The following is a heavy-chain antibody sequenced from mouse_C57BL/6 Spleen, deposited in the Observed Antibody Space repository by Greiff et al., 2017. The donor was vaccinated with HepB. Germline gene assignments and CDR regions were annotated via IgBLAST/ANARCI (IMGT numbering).Heavy chain of an antibody. CDR2: IYPGDGDT. V-gene: IGHV1-80*01. Sequence: VKLQESGAELVKPGASVKISCKASGYAFSSYWMNWVKQRPGKGLEWIGQIYPGDGDTNYNGKFKGKATLTADKSSSTAYMQLSSLTSEDSAVYFGARTYSPYAMDYWGQGTSVTVSS. J-gene: IGHJ4*01. CDR3: ARTYSPYAMDY. D-gene: IGHD2-12*01. CDR1: GYAFSSYW.